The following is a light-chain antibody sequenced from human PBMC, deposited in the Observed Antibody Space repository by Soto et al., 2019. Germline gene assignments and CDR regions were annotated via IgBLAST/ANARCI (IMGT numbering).Light chain of an antibody. J-gene: IGLJ3*02. V-gene: IGLV6-57*03. CDR3: QSYDSSNLWV. Sequence: NFMLTQHHSMSESPGETVTISCTRSSGSIASNYVQWYQQRPGSAPTTVIYEDNQRPSGVPDRFSGSIDSSSNSASLTISGLKTEDEADYYCQSYDSSNLWVFGGGTKLTVL. CDR1: SGSIASNY. CDR2: EDN.